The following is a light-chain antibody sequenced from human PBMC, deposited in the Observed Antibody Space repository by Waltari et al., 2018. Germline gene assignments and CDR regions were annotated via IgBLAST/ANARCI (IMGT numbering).Light chain of an antibody. CDR3: SSYVGSSCL. CDR2: DVN. CDR1: NSDLGSSIL. Sequence: QSALTQSASVSGSPGQSITLSCTRTNSDLGSSILVSWYQLHSGKALKLLTYDVNKRRSAVSFRFSRSKSGNTASLTISGLQAEDEAYYYCSSYVGSSCLFGGGTKLTVL. J-gene: IGLJ3*02. V-gene: IGLV2-23*02.